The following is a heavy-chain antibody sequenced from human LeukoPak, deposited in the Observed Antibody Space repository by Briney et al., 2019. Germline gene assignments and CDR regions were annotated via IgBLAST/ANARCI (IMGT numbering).Heavy chain of an antibody. CDR1: GGSISSGGYY. CDR3: ARSYDFWSGYSPNWFDP. CDR2: IYYSGST. D-gene: IGHD3-3*01. V-gene: IGHV4-31*03. J-gene: IGHJ5*02. Sequence: SETLSLTCTVSGGSISSGGYYWSWIRQHPGKGLEWIGYIYYSGSTYYNPSLKSRVTISVDTSKNQFSLKLSSVTAADTAVYYCARSYDFWSGYSPNWFDPWGQGTLVTVSS.